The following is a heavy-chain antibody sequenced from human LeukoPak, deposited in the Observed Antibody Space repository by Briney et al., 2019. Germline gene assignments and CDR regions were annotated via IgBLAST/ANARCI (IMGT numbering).Heavy chain of an antibody. D-gene: IGHD3-10*01. CDR3: ARPRRHYYGSRGDDWFDP. Sequence: SETLSLTCTVSGSSISSSSYYWGWIRQPPGKGLEWIGSIYYSGSTYYNPSLKSRVTISVDTSKNQFSLKLSSVTAADTAVYYCARPRRHYYGSRGDDWFDPWGQGTLVTVSS. CDR2: IYYSGST. J-gene: IGHJ5*02. CDR1: GSSISSSSYY. V-gene: IGHV4-39*01.